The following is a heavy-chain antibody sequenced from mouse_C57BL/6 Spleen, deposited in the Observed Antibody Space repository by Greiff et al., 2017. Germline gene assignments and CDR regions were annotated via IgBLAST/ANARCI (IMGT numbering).Heavy chain of an antibody. Sequence: VQLQQSGAELVRPGTSVKLSCKASGYTFTNYWIGWAKQRPGHGLEWIGDIYPGGGYTNYNEKFKGKATLTADKSSSTAYMQFSSLTSEDSAIYYCARGVLGHYAMDYWGQGTSVTVSS. CDR1: GYTFTNYW. CDR2: IYPGGGYT. V-gene: IGHV1-63*01. CDR3: ARGVLGHYAMDY. D-gene: IGHD4-1*01. J-gene: IGHJ4*01.